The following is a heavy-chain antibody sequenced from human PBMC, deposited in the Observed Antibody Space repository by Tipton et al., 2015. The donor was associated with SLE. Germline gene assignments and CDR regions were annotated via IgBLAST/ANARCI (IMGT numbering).Heavy chain of an antibody. CDR1: GGSIRSYY. CDR3: ARGTPFMEWERNYFDP. J-gene: IGHJ5*02. CDR2: MYYSGIT. D-gene: IGHD3-3*01. V-gene: IGHV4-59*01. Sequence: TLSLTCSVSGGSIRSYYWSWFRQTPGKGLEWIGYMYYSGITNYNPSLYGRVSISVDTSRNQFSLKMNSVTAADTAMYYCARGTPFMEWERNYFDPWGQGTLVTVSS.